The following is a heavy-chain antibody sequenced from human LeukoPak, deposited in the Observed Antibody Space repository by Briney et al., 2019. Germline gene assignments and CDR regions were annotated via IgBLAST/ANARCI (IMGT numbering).Heavy chain of an antibody. CDR2: IWSDGTNQ. CDR1: QFTFSHYG. J-gene: IGHJ4*02. V-gene: IGHV3-33*08. Sequence: GGSLTLSCVASQFTFSHYGMHWVRQAPGRVLEWVAVIWSDGTNQYYADSVKGRFTISRDDSQKTVYLQMNGLRVEDTAVYFCERDAQRGFDYSNSLRYWGQGTLVTVSS. D-gene: IGHD4-11*01. CDR3: ERDAQRGFDYSNSLRY.